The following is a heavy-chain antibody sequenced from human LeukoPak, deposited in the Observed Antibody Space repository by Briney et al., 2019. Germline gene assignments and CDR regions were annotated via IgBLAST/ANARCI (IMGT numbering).Heavy chain of an antibody. CDR2: ISGSGGST. CDR3: AVVPAAILGYYYYGMDV. D-gene: IGHD2-2*02. CDR1: GFTFSSYA. V-gene: IGHV3-23*01. Sequence: GGSLRLSCAASGFTFSSYAMSWVRQAPGKGLEWVSAISGSGGSTYYADSVKGRFTISRDNSKNTLHLQMNSLRAEDTAVYYCAVVPAAILGYYYYGMDVWGQGTTVTVSS. J-gene: IGHJ6*02.